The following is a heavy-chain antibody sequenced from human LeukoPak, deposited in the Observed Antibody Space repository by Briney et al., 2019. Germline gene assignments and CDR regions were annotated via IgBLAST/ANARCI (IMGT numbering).Heavy chain of an antibody. CDR1: GGSISSGGYY. J-gene: IGHJ6*03. V-gene: IGHV4-31*03. Sequence: SQTLFLTCTVSGGSISSGGYYWSWIRQHPGKGLEWIGYIYYSGSTYYNPSLKSRVTISVDTSKNQFSLKLSSVTAADTAVYYCARGRCGGGGSCYYYYYYMDVWGKGTTVTVSS. CDR2: IYYSGST. CDR3: ARGRCGGGGSCYYYYYYMDV. D-gene: IGHD2-15*01.